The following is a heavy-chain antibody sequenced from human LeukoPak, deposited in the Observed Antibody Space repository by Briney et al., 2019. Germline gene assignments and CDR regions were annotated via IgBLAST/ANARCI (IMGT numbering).Heavy chain of an antibody. CDR2: LSKSGNT. CDR3: ARARYVNSFYAFDI. CDR1: GGSISSYY. J-gene: IGHJ3*02. V-gene: IGHV4-59*01. Sequence: NPSETLSLTCTVSGGSISSYYWSWIRLPPGKGLEWIGYLSKSGNTKYSPSLKSRVTIFGDTSKKQFFLKLSSVTAADTAMYYCARARYVNSFYAFDIWGQGTLVTVSS. D-gene: IGHD3-9*01.